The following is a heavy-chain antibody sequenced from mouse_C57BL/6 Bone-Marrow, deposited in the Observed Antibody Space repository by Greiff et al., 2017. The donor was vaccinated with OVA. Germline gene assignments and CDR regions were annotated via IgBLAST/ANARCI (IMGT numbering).Heavy chain of an antibody. V-gene: IGHV1-19*01. CDR1: GYTFTDYY. CDR3: ARDLLLAWFAY. CDR2: INPYNGGT. Sequence: EVQLEESGPVLVKPGASVKMSCKASGYTFTDYYMNWVKQSHGKSLEWIGVINPYNGGTSYNQKFKGKATLTVDKSSSTAYMELNSLTSEDSAVYDDARDLLLAWFAYWGQGTLVTVSA. J-gene: IGHJ3*01. D-gene: IGHD1-1*01.